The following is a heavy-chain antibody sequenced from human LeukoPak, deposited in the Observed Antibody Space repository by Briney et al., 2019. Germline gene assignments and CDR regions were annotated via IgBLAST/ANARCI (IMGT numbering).Heavy chain of an antibody. J-gene: IGHJ5*02. D-gene: IGHD6-13*01. CDR1: GFTVSNNY. V-gene: IGHV3-53*04. CDR2: IYSGGST. CDR3: ARGLQQQLGWFDP. Sequence: GGSLRLSCAASGFTVSNNYMSWVRQAPGKGLEWVSIIYSGGSTYYADSVKGRFTISRNNSKSTLYLQMDSLRTDDTAFYYCARGLQQQLGWFDPWGQGTLVTVSS.